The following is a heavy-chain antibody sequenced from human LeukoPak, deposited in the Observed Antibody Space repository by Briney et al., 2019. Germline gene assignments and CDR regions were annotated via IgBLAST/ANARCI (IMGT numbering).Heavy chain of an antibody. V-gene: IGHV1-69*01. Sequence: SVKVSCKASGGTFSSYAISWVRQAPGQGLEWMGGIIPIFGTANYAQKFQGRVTITADESTSTAYMELSSLRSEDTAVYYCVRGWWGTDYGWTNWFDPWGQGTLVTVSS. CDR3: VRGWWGTDYGWTNWFDP. D-gene: IGHD4-17*01. CDR2: IIPIFGTA. J-gene: IGHJ5*02. CDR1: GGTFSSYA.